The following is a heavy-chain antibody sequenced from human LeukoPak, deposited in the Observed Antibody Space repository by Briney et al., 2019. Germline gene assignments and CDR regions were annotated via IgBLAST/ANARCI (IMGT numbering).Heavy chain of an antibody. Sequence: GGSLRLSCAASGLTFNTFWMSWVRQTPGKGLEWVANIKEDGTKKYYVDSVKGRLTISRDNAENSLYLQMNSLRAEDTAVYYCARDAAGYDPWGQGTLVTVSS. CDR2: IKEDGTKK. CDR3: ARDAAGYDP. D-gene: IGHD6-13*01. CDR1: GLTFNTFW. J-gene: IGHJ5*02. V-gene: IGHV3-7*01.